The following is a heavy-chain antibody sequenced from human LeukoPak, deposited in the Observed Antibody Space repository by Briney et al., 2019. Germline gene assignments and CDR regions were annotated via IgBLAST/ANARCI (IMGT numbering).Heavy chain of an antibody. V-gene: IGHV1-69*04. Sequence: ASVKVSCKASGGTFSSYAISWVRQAPGQGLEWMGRIIPILGIANYAQKFQGRVTITADKSTNTAYMELSSLRSEDTAVYYCARVPSDDYVWATSWDWGQGTLVTVSS. CDR1: GGTFSSYA. CDR2: IIPILGIA. CDR3: ARVPSDDYVWATSWD. D-gene: IGHD3-16*01. J-gene: IGHJ4*02.